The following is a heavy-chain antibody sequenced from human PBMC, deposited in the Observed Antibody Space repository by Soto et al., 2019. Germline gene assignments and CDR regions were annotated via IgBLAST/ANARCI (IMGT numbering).Heavy chain of an antibody. J-gene: IGHJ6*02. V-gene: IGHV1-46*01. CDR2: INPSGGST. D-gene: IGHD3-22*01. Sequence: ASVKVSCKASGYTFTSYYMHWVRQAPGQGLEWMGIINPSGGSTSYAQKFQGRVTMTRDTSTSTVYMELSSLRSEDTAVYYCARDQYYYDSSGYYWAPYYYYGMDVWGQGTTVTVSS. CDR1: GYTFTSYY. CDR3: ARDQYYYDSSGYYWAPYYYYGMDV.